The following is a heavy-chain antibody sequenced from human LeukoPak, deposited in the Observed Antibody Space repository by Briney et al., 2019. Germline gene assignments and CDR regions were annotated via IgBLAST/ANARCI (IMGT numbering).Heavy chain of an antibody. V-gene: IGHV1-69*05. CDR2: IIPMFGSA. D-gene: IGHD6-25*01. CDR1: GGTFSNYA. Sequence: ASVKVSCKASGGTFSNYAISWVRQAPGQGFEWLGGIIPMFGSAKYAQKFQGRVTITTDESTTRAYMDLISLISEDTAVYYCVRRQALRGRHRAFDPWGQGTLVTVSS. CDR3: VRRQALRGRHRAFDP. J-gene: IGHJ5*02.